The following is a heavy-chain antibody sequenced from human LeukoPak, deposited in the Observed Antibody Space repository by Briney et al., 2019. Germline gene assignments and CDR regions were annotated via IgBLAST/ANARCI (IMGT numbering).Heavy chain of an antibody. CDR1: GFTFGSYW. J-gene: IGHJ4*02. CDR3: AKSELRFGELGSIDY. D-gene: IGHD3-10*01. Sequence: GGSLRLSCAASGFTFGSYWMSWVRQAPGKGLEWVAVISYDGSNKYYADSVKGRFTISRDNSKNTLYLQMNSLRAEDTAVYYCAKSELRFGELGSIDYWGQGTLVTVSS. V-gene: IGHV3-30*18. CDR2: ISYDGSNK.